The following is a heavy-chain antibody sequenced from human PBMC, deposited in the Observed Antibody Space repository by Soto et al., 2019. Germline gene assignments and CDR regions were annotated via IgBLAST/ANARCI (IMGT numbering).Heavy chain of an antibody. CDR1: GGSISSSSYY. CDR3: ARHAVVVVAAPYGP. V-gene: IGHV4-39*01. D-gene: IGHD2-15*01. Sequence: SETLSLTCTVSGGSISSSSYYWGWIRQPPGKGLEWIGSIYYSGSTYYNPSLKSRVTISVDTSKNQFSLKLSSVTAADTAVYYCARHAVVVVAAPYGPWGQGTLVTVSS. J-gene: IGHJ5*02. CDR2: IYYSGST.